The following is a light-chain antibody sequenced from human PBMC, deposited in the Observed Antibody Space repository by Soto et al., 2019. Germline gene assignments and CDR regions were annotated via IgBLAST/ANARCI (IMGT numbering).Light chain of an antibody. Sequence: QSVLTQPASVSGSPGQSITISCTGTSSDIGRYNYVSWYQQHPGKAPKLMIYDVINRPSEVSNRFSGSKSGNTASLTISGLQAEDEADYYCSSYTSSATVIIGGGTKLTFL. CDR1: SSDIGRYNY. CDR3: SSYTSSATVI. V-gene: IGLV2-14*01. CDR2: DVI. J-gene: IGLJ2*01.